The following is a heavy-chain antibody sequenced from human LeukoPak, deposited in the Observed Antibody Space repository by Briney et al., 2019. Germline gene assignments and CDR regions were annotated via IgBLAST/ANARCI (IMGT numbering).Heavy chain of an antibody. V-gene: IGHV3-53*01. J-gene: IGHJ4*02. CDR3: ARDHYGSGSYYHDF. CDR2: IYSGGTT. CDR1: GFTVSSNY. D-gene: IGHD3-10*01. Sequence: PGGSLRLSCAASGFTVSSNYMSCVRQAPGKGLEWVSVIYSGGTTYYADSVKGRFTISRDNSNNTLYLQMNSLRAEDTAVYYCARDHYGSGSYYHDFWGQGTLVTVPS.